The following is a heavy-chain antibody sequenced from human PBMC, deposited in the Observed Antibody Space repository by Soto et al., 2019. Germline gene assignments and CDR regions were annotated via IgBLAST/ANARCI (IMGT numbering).Heavy chain of an antibody. D-gene: IGHD6-13*01. CDR2: ISYDGSNK. CDR1: GFTFISYS. CDR3: AREAPIGIAAAGPFDY. Sequence: PGGSLRLSCAASGFTFISYSMHWFRQAPGKGLEWVAVISYDGSNKYYADSVKGRFTISRDNSKYTLYLQMTSLRAEDTAVYYCAREAPIGIAAAGPFDYWGQGTLVTVSS. V-gene: IGHV3-30-3*01. J-gene: IGHJ4*02.